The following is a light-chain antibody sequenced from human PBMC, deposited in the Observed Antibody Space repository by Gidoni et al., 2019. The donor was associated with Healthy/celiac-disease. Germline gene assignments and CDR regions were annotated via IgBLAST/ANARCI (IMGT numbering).Light chain of an antibody. J-gene: IGKJ1*01. CDR1: QSISSD. Sequence: DIQMTQSPSSLSASVGDRVTITCRASQSISSDLNWYQQTPGKAPKLLIYAASRLQSGVPSRFSGSGSGTDFTLTISSLQPEDFATYYCQQSYSTPWTFGQGTKVEIK. CDR3: QQSYSTPWT. V-gene: IGKV1-39*01. CDR2: AAS.